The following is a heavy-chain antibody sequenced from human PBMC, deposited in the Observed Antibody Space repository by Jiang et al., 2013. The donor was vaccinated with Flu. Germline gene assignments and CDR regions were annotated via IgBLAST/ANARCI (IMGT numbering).Heavy chain of an antibody. Sequence: VQLLESGGGVVQPGRSLRLSCAASGFTFSSYAMHWVRQAPGKGLEWVAVISYDGSNKYYADSVKGRFTISRDNSKNTLYLQMNSLRAEDTAAYYCARDLYCSGGSCYSSAFDIWAKGQWSPSLQ. D-gene: IGHD2-15*01. CDR2: ISYDGSNK. J-gene: IGHJ3*02. CDR1: GFTFSSYA. CDR3: ARDLYCSGGSCYSSAFDI. V-gene: IGHV3-30-3*01.